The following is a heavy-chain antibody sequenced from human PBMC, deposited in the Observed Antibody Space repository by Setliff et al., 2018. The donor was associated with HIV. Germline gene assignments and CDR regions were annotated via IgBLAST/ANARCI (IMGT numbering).Heavy chain of an antibody. CDR3: ARSPLYSGYERYYFDY. D-gene: IGHD5-12*01. V-gene: IGHV4-61*02. CDR2: IHTSGST. CDR1: GGSISSGTYY. Sequence: SETLSLTCTVSGGSISSGTYYWSWIRQPAGKGLEWIGRIHTSGSTNYNPSLKSRVTISLDRSKTQFSLKLSSVTAADTAVYYCARSPLYSGYERYYFDYWGQGTLVTVSS. J-gene: IGHJ4*02.